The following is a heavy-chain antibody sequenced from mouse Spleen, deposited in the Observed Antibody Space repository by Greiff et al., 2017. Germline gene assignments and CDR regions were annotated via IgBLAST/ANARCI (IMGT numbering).Heavy chain of an antibody. CDR3: ARDYDYDYYAMDY. V-gene: IGHV3-5*02. CDR1: GISITTGNYR. D-gene: IGHD2-4*01. J-gene: IGHJ4*01. Sequence: EVQLVESGPGLVKPSQTVSLTCTVTGISITTGNYRWSWIRQFPGNKLEWIGYIYYSGTITYNPSLTSRTTITRDTSKNQFFLEMNSLTAEDTATYYCARDYDYDYYAMDYWGQGTSVTVSS. CDR2: IYYSGTI.